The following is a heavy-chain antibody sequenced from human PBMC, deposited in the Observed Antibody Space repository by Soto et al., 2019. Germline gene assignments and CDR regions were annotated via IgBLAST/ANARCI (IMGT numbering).Heavy chain of an antibody. J-gene: IGHJ4*02. CDR3: ARDLYIDYYDSSGYWFDY. D-gene: IGHD3-22*01. CDR1: GYTFTSYY. Sequence: GASVKVSCKASGYTFTSYYMHWVRRAPGQGLEWMGIINPSGGSTSYAQKFQGRVTMTSDTSTSTVYMELSSLRSEDTAVYYCARDLYIDYYDSSGYWFDYWGQGTLVTVSS. CDR2: INPSGGST. V-gene: IGHV1-46*01.